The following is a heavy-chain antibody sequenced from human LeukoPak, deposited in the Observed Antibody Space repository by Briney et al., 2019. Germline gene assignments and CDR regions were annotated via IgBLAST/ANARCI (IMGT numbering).Heavy chain of an antibody. CDR2: IYYSGST. CDR1: GGSISSSSYY. V-gene: IGHV4-39*01. J-gene: IGHJ4*02. CDR3: AKSTPVEVDY. Sequence: SETLSLTCTVSGGSISSSSYYWGWIRQPPGKGLVWIGSIYYSGSTYYNPSLKSRATISVDTSKNQFSLKLSSVTAADTAVYYCAKSTPVEVDYWGQGALVTVSS.